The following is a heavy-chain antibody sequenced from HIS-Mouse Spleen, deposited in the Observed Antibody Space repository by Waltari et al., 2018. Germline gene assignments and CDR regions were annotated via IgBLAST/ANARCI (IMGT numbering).Heavy chain of an antibody. V-gene: IGHV3-30*18. CDR1: GFTFSSYG. CDR2: ISYDGSNK. Sequence: QVQLVESGGGVVQPGRSLRLSCAASGFTFSSYGMHWVRQAPGKGLEWFAVISYDGSNKYYADSVKGRFTISRDNSKNTLYLQMNSLRAEDTAVYYCAKDKHHAFDYWGQGTLVTVSS. J-gene: IGHJ4*02. CDR3: AKDKHHAFDY.